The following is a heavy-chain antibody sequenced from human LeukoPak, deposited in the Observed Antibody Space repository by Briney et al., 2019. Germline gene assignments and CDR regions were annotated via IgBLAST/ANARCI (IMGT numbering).Heavy chain of an antibody. CDR3: ATQPPRPYSSSWYYFDN. V-gene: IGHV5-51*01. J-gene: IGHJ4*02. D-gene: IGHD6-13*01. CDR1: GYSFTSYW. CDR2: IYPGDSDT. Sequence: PGESLKISCKGSGYSFTSYWIGWVRQMPGKGLEWMGMIYPGDSDTRYSPSFQGQDTISADKSISTAYLQWSSLKASDTAMYYCATQPPRPYSSSWYYFDNWGQGTLVTVSS.